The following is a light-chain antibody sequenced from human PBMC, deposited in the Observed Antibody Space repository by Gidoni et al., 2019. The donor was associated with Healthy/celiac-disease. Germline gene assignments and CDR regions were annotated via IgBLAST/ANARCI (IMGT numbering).Light chain of an antibody. Sequence: EIVLTRSPGTLSLSPGERATLSCRASQSGSRSYLSWYQQKPGQAPRLLIYGASSRATGIPSRFSGRGSVTAFTLTIRRLDPEDFAVYYCQQYGSSSTFGQGTKVEIK. CDR3: QQYGSSST. CDR2: GAS. V-gene: IGKV3-20*01. CDR1: QSGSRSY. J-gene: IGKJ1*01.